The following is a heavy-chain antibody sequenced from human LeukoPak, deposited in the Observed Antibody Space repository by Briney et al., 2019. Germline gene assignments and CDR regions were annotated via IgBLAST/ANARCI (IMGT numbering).Heavy chain of an antibody. V-gene: IGHV3-23*01. CDR3: ARQRSSWYQGPFHY. D-gene: IGHD6-13*01. CDR2: ISGSGGST. J-gene: IGHJ4*02. CDR1: GFTFSSYA. Sequence: GGSLRLSCADSGFTFSSYAMSWVRQAPGKGLEWVSAISGSGGSTYNADSVKGRFTISRDNSKNTLYLQMNSLRAEDTAVYYCARQRSSWYQGPFHYWGQGTLVTVSS.